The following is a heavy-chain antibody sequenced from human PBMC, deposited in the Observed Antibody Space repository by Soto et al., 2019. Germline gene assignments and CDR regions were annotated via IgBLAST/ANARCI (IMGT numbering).Heavy chain of an antibody. CDR1: GYTFTSYG. CDR3: ARGADNIAARAIGDYMDV. D-gene: IGHD6-6*01. J-gene: IGHJ6*03. Sequence: ASVKVSCKASGYTFTSYGISWVRQAPGQGLEWMGWISAYNGNTNYAQKLQGRVTMTTDTSTSTAYMELRSMRSDDTAVYYCARGADNIAARAIGDYMDVWGKGTTVTVSS. V-gene: IGHV1-18*01. CDR2: ISAYNGNT.